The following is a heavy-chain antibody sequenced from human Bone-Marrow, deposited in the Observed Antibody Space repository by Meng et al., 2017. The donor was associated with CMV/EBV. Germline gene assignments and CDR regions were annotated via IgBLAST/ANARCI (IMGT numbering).Heavy chain of an antibody. CDR3: TRGYADSGGKRLDD. CDR1: GYTFTDYY. V-gene: IGHV1-2*02. CDR2: INPNSGGT. Sequence: ASVKVSCKASGYTFTDYYIHWVRQAPGQGPEWLGWINPNSGGTNYAQKFQGRVTMTRDTSISTTYMDLNSLISDDTAVYFCTRGYADSGGKRLDDWGQGTLVTVSS. D-gene: IGHD2-15*01. J-gene: IGHJ4*02.